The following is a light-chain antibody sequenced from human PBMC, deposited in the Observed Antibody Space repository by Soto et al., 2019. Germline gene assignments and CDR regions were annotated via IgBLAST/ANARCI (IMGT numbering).Light chain of an antibody. J-gene: IGKJ1*01. V-gene: IGKV1-5*01. CDR1: QSISSW. CDR3: LQDINYPWT. CDR2: GAS. Sequence: GDRVTITCRASQSISSWLAWYQQKPEKPPKVLIYGASNLQSGVPPRFSGSGSGTDFTLAISSLQPEDSATYYCLQDINYPWTFGQGTKVDIK.